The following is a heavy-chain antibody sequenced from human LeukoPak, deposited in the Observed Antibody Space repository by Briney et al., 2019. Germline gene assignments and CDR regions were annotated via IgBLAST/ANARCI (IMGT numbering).Heavy chain of an antibody. CDR2: ISGSGGST. D-gene: IGHD3-10*01. J-gene: IGHJ4*02. Sequence: GGSLRLSCAAAGFTFSSYAMSWVRQAPGKGLEWVSSISGSGGSTYYADSVKGRFTISRDNSKNTLYLQMNSLRAEDTAVYYCAKDDYGSGSEYFDYWGQGTLVTVSS. CDR3: AKDDYGSGSEYFDY. V-gene: IGHV3-23*01. CDR1: GFTFSSYA.